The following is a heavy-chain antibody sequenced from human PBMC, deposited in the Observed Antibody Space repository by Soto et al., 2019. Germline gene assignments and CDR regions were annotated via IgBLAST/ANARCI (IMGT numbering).Heavy chain of an antibody. CDR3: ARQVVPAAPDY. D-gene: IGHD2-2*01. J-gene: IGHJ4*02. V-gene: IGHV3-48*01. Sequence: LSLTCAASGFTFSSYSMNWVRQAPGKGLEWVSYISSSSSTIYYADSVKGRFTISRDNAKNSLYLQMNSLRAEDTAVYYCARQVVPAAPDYWGQGTLVTVSS. CDR2: ISSSSSTI. CDR1: GFTFSSYS.